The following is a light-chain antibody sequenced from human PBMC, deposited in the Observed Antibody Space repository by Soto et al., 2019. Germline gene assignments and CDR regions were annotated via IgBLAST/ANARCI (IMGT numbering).Light chain of an antibody. CDR2: DVS. CDR3: SSYTSSSTVV. V-gene: IGLV2-14*03. CDR1: SSDVGAYNT. J-gene: IGLJ7*01. Sequence: QSALTQPASVSGSPGQSITISCTGTSSDVGAYNTVSWYQQYPGKVPKLMLYDVSNRPSGVSNRFSGSKSGNTASLIISGLQAEDEADYYCSSYTSSSTVVFGGGTQLTVL.